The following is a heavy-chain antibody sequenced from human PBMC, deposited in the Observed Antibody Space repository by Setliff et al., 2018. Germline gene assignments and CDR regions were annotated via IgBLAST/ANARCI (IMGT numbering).Heavy chain of an antibody. CDR3: AKPQVELRWGFES. J-gene: IGHJ4*02. CDR2: IYSGDRNT. Sequence: PGGSLRLSCAASGFIFSSYEMNWVRQAPGKGLEWVSTIYSGDRNTFYTDSVKGRFTIFRDGSKNTLYLQMTSLRAEDTAVYYCAKPQVELRWGFESWGQGTPVTVSS. V-gene: IGHV3-23*03. D-gene: IGHD1-7*01. CDR1: GFIFSSYE.